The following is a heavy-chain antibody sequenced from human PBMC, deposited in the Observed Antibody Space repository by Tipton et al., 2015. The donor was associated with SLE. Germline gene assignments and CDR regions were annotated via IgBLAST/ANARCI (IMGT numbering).Heavy chain of an antibody. V-gene: IGHV1-18*01. D-gene: IGHD6-13*01. CDR2: ISAYNGNT. CDR3: ASQDEIPAAGPEDAFDM. J-gene: IGHJ3*02. Sequence: QLVQSGAEVKKPGASVKVSCKASGYTFTSYGISWVRQAPGQGLEWMGWISAYNGNTNYAQKLQGRVTMTTDTSTSTAYMEVRSLRSDDTAVYYCASQDEIPAAGPEDAFDMWGQGTMVTVSS. CDR1: GYTFTSYG.